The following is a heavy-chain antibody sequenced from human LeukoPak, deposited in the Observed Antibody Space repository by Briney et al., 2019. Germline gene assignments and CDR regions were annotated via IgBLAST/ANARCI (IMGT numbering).Heavy chain of an antibody. Sequence: QTGGSLRLSCAASGFTFSSYAMSWVRQAPGKGLEWVSAISGSGGSTYYADSVKGRFTISRDNSKNTLYLQMNSLRAEDTAVYYCASSSDRWGFFDYWGQGTLVTVSS. V-gene: IGHV3-23*01. CDR1: GFTFSSYA. D-gene: IGHD6-13*01. CDR3: ASSSDRWGFFDY. CDR2: ISGSGGST. J-gene: IGHJ4*02.